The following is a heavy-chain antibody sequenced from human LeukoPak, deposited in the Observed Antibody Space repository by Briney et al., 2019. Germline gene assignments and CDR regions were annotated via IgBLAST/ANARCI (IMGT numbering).Heavy chain of an antibody. D-gene: IGHD1-26*01. J-gene: IGHJ4*02. CDR1: AASISSATYS. CDR2: IYYDGTT. Sequence: SETLSLTCTVSAASISSATYSWGWIRQPPGKGLEWIATIYYDGTTYYNPSLHSRVTISVDTSTNQFYLKLYFVTAADTAVYYCARHCRSESYPRYPDHWGQGTLVTVSS. CDR3: ARHCRSESYPRYPDH. V-gene: IGHV4-39*01.